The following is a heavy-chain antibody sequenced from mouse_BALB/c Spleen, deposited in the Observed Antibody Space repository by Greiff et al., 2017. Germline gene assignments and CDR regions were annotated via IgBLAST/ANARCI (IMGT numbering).Heavy chain of an antibody. D-gene: IGHD1-1*01. J-gene: IGHJ2*01. CDR2: ISSGGST. CDR3: ARGRNYGYFDY. Sequence: EVMLVESGGGLVKPGGSLKLSCAASGFTFSSYAMSWVRQTPEKRLEWVASISSGGSTYYPDSVKGRFTISRDNARNILYLQMSSLRSEDTAMYYCARGRNYGYFDYWGQGTTLTVSA. V-gene: IGHV5-6-5*01. CDR1: GFTFSSYA.